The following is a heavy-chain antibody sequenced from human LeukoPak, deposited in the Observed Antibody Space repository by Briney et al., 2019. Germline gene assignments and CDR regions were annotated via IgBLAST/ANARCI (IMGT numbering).Heavy chain of an antibody. CDR2: ISGSGGST. CDR3: AKGSASGRPYYFDS. V-gene: IGHV3-23*01. J-gene: IGHJ4*02. CDR1: GFTFSSYA. D-gene: IGHD2-15*01. Sequence: GGSLRLSCAASGFTFSSYAMSWVRQAPGKGLEWVSAISGSGGSTYHADSVKGRFTISRDNSQNTLFLQMSSLRAEDSAIFYCAKGSASGRPYYFDSWGQGILVTVSS.